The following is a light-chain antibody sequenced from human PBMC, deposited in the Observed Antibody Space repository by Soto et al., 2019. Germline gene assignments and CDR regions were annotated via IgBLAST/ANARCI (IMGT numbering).Light chain of an antibody. J-gene: IGKJ5*01. V-gene: IGKV3D-20*02. CDR2: AAS. Sequence: EIVLTQSPGTLYFSPGERATLSSRPSQSVRNSLLAWYQQKPGQPPRLLIYAASARATAIPARFSGSGSGTEFTLTISSLQSEDFAVYYCHQRSSWPITFGQGTRLEIK. CDR1: QSVRNSL. CDR3: HQRSSWPIT.